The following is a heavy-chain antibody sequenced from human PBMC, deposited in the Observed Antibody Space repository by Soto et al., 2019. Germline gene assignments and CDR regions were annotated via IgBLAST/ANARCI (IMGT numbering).Heavy chain of an antibody. CDR2: ISYDGSNK. V-gene: IGHV3-30*18. CDR1: GFTFSSYG. J-gene: IGHJ6*02. D-gene: IGHD6-13*01. Sequence: GGSLRLSCAASGFTFSSYGMHWVRQAPGKGLEWVAVISYDGSNKYYADSVKGRFTISRDNSKNTLYLQMNSLRAEDTAVYYCAKGDHSSSWYVFGKDPYYYYGMDVWGQGTTVTVSS. CDR3: AKGDHSSSWYVFGKDPYYYYGMDV.